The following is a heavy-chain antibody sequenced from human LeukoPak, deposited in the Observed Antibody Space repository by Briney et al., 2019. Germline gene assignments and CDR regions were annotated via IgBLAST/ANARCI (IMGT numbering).Heavy chain of an antibody. V-gene: IGHV3-9*01. Sequence: GGSLRLSCAASGFTFDDYAMHWVRQAPGKGLEWVSGISWNSGTMGYADSVKGRFTISRDNAKNSLYLQMNSLRVEDTALYYCAKVRNWAFDCWGQGTLVTVSS. CDR2: ISWNSGTM. CDR3: AKVRNWAFDC. D-gene: IGHD2/OR15-2a*01. CDR1: GFTFDDYA. J-gene: IGHJ4*02.